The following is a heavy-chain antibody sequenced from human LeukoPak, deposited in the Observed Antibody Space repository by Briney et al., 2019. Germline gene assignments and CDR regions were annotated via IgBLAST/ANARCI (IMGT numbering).Heavy chain of an antibody. V-gene: IGHV1-69*05. CDR1: GDTFSSYA. Sequence: SVKVSCKASGDTFSSYAISWVRQAPGQGLEWMGGIIPIFGTANYAQKFQGRVTITTDESTSTAYMELSSLKSEDTAVYYCARGDYGGNKQIDYWGQGTLVTVSS. CDR2: IIPIFGTA. D-gene: IGHD4-23*01. CDR3: ARGDYGGNKQIDY. J-gene: IGHJ4*02.